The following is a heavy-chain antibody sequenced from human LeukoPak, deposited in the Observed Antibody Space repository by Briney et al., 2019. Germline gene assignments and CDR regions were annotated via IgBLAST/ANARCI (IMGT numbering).Heavy chain of an antibody. J-gene: IGHJ6*02. CDR3: ARVGYDILTGPNYGMDV. CDR1: GGSFSGYY. D-gene: IGHD3-9*01. V-gene: IGHV4-34*01. CDR2: INHSGST. Sequence: KPSETLSLTCAVYGGSFSGYYWSWIRQPPGKGLEWIGEINHSGSTNYNPSLKSRVTISVDTSKNQFSLKLSSVTAADTAVYYCARVGYDILTGPNYGMDVWGQGTTVTVSS.